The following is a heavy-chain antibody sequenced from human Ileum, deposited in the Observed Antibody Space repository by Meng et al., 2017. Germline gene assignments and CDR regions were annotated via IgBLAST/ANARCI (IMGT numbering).Heavy chain of an antibody. CDR2: IKQDGSEG. CDR1: EFSFSSYL. CDR3: AREGREGGHYDY. Sequence: GESLKTSCAASEFSFSSYLMSWVRQAPGKGLEWVANIKQDGSEGYYVDSVKGRFTISRDNAKNSLYLQMNNLRTEDTAVYYCAREGREGGHYDYWGQGTLVTVSS. J-gene: IGHJ4*02. V-gene: IGHV3-7*01. D-gene: IGHD3-16*01.